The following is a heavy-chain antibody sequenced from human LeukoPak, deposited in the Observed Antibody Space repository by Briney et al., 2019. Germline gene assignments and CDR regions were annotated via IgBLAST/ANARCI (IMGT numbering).Heavy chain of an antibody. Sequence: GGSLRLSCAASGFTFSSYAMHWVRQAPGKGLEWVAVISYDGSNKYYADSVKGRFTISRDNSKNTLYLQMNSLRAEDTAVYYCARAPTSSPFDYWGQGTLVTVSS. J-gene: IGHJ4*02. V-gene: IGHV3-30-3*01. CDR2: ISYDGSNK. CDR1: GFTFSSYA. D-gene: IGHD2-2*01. CDR3: ARAPTSSPFDY.